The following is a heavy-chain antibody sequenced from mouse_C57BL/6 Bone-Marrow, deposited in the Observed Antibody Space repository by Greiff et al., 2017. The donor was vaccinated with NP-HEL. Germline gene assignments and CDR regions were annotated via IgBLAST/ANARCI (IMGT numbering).Heavy chain of an antibody. CDR3: ARPLLRRYWYFDV. J-gene: IGHJ1*03. CDR2: INPYNGGT. D-gene: IGHD1-1*01. V-gene: IGHV1-19*01. Sequence: EVKLQESGPVLVKPGASVKMSCKASGYTFTDYYMNWVKQSHGKSLEWIGVINPYNGGTSYNQKFKGKATLTVDKSSSTAYMELNSLTSEDSAVYYCARPLLRRYWYFDVWGTGTTVTVSS. CDR1: GYTFTDYY.